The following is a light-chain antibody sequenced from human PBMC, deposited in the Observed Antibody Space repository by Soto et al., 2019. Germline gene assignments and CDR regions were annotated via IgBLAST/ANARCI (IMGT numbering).Light chain of an antibody. J-gene: IGLJ1*01. CDR3: SSYSISTAYL. Sequence: QSVRTQPASVSWSPGQSITISCTGTSSDVGGYDYVSWYQLHPGKAPKLMVFEVNNRPSGVSYRFSGSKSGNTASLTISGLRAEDEADYFCSSYSISTAYLFGTGTKVTVL. V-gene: IGLV2-14*01. CDR2: EVN. CDR1: SSDVGGYDY.